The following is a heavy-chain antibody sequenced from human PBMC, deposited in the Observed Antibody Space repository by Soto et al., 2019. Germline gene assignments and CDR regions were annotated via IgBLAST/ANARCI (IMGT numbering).Heavy chain of an antibody. J-gene: IGHJ6*02. V-gene: IGHV3-21*01. CDR1: GFTFSSYS. Sequence: GGSLRLSCADSGFTFSSYSMNWVRQAPGKGLEWVSSISSSSSYIYYADSVKGRFPISRDNAKTSLYLQMNSLRAEDTAVYYCASRVGATSYYYYYGMDVWGQGTTVTASS. CDR3: ASRVGATSYYYYYGMDV. CDR2: ISSSSSYI. D-gene: IGHD1-26*01.